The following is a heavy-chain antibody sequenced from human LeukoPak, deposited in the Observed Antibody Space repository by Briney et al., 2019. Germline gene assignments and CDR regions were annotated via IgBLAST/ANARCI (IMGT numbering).Heavy chain of an antibody. D-gene: IGHD3-22*01. V-gene: IGHV3-66*01. CDR1: GFSVTDSY. Sequence: GGSLRLSCAASGFSVTDSYFSWVRQTPGKGLEWVSLIYSGGITNYADSVRGRFTISRDIPEKTVYLQMNCLRAEDTAVYYCARDIYDATGYWGQGTLVTVSS. J-gene: IGHJ4*02. CDR2: IYSGGIT. CDR3: ARDIYDATGY.